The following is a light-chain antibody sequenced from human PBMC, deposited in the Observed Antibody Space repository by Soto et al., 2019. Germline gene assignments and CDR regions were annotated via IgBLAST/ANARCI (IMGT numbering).Light chain of an antibody. CDR2: EVR. V-gene: IGLV2-14*01. J-gene: IGLJ2*01. CDR3: SAYTPRSTLV. CDR1: SRDVGAYNL. Sequence: QSALTQPASVSGSPGQSITISCTGTSRDVGAYNLVSWYQQHPGKAPKLLIYEVRNRPSGISVRFSGSRSGNTASLTISGLLAEGEADYYCSAYTPRSTLVFGGGTKLTVL.